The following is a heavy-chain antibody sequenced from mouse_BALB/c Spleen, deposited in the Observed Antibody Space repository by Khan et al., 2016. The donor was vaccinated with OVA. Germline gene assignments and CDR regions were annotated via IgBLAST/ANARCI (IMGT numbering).Heavy chain of an antibody. D-gene: IGHD1-1*01. V-gene: IGHV9-2-1*01. CDR1: GYSFTDYS. Sequence: QIQLVQSGPELKKPGETVKISCKASGYSFTDYSMHWVKQAPGKGLKWMGWINTATGEPTYADDFKGRFAFSLETSATTAYLQINNLKNEETATYFCSRTTTADYAMDYWGQGTSVTVSS. CDR3: SRTTTADYAMDY. J-gene: IGHJ4*01. CDR2: INTATGEP.